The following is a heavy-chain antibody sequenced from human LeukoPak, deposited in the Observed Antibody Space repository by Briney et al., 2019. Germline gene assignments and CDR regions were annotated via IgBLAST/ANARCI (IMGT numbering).Heavy chain of an antibody. CDR2: IYSGGST. Sequence: GGSLRLSCAASGFTFSSNYMSWVRQAPGKGLEWVSVIYSGGSTYYADSVKGRFTISRDNSKNTLYLQMNSLRAEDTAVYYCARGGDYYGSGSYYKHFDAFDIWGQGTMVTVSS. CDR3: ARGGDYYGSGSYYKHFDAFDI. CDR1: GFTFSSNY. V-gene: IGHV3-66*01. J-gene: IGHJ3*02. D-gene: IGHD3-10*01.